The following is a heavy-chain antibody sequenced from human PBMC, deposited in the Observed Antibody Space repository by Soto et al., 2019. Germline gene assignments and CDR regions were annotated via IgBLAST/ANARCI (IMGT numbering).Heavy chain of an antibody. J-gene: IGHJ3*02. D-gene: IGHD6-19*01. Sequence: PSETLSLTCAVYGGSFSGYYWTWIRQPPGTGLEWIGEINHSGSTNYNPSLKSRVTISVDTSKNQFSLKLSSVTAADTAVYYCARRRRWWLVPANAFDIRGQGTMLTVSS. CDR3: ARRRRWWLVPANAFDI. V-gene: IGHV4-34*01. CDR1: GGSFSGYY. CDR2: INHSGST.